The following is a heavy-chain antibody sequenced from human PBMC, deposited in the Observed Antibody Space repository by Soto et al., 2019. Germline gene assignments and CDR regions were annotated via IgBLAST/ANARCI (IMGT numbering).Heavy chain of an antibody. Sequence: SETLSLTCTVSGGSISSYYWSWIRQPPGKGLEWIGYIYYSGSTNYNPSLKSRVTISVDTSKNQFSLKLSSVTAADTAVYYCARARIKHSWDYYYYYGMDVWGQGTTVTVSS. V-gene: IGHV4-59*01. CDR2: IYYSGST. CDR1: GGSISSYY. J-gene: IGHJ6*02. D-gene: IGHD6-13*01. CDR3: ARARIKHSWDYYYYYGMDV.